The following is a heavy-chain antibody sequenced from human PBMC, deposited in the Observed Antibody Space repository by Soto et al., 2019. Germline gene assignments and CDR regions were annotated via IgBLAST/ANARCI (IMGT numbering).Heavy chain of an antibody. Sequence: QAQLQESGPGLVKPSETLSLTCTVSGGSITTDYWSWIRQPAGKGLEWIGRIYPSGSTTYNPSLKSRVTTTVDTSQNQLSLELSSVTAEDTAVYYCARGRSEVVPGAIEAWGQGTLVTVSS. D-gene: IGHD2-2*02. V-gene: IGHV4-4*07. CDR1: GGSITTDY. J-gene: IGHJ5*02. CDR3: ARGRSEVVPGAIEA. CDR2: IYPSGST.